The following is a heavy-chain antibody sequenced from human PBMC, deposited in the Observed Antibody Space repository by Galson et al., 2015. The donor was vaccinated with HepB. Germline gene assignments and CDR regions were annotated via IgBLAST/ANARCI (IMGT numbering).Heavy chain of an antibody. CDR2: IYASGST. Sequence: LSLTCTVSAGSISTYSWSWIRQPAGKGLEWIGRIYASGSTNYNPSLKSRVSISVDTSKNQFSLKLTSVTAADTAVYYCARDDASLKSHDYWGQGTLVTVSS. J-gene: IGHJ4*02. CDR3: ARDDASLKSHDY. V-gene: IGHV4-4*07. CDR1: AGSISTYS.